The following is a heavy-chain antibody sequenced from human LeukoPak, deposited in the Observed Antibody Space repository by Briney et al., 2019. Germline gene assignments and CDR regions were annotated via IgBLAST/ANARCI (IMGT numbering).Heavy chain of an antibody. V-gene: IGHV3-30-3*01. CDR1: GFTFTAYL. Sequence: GGPLRLTCAASGFTFTAYLIHWVRQAPGKGLEWVAVMSSDGNAMFYADSVKGRFTISRDNSKNTLYLQMNSLRAEDTAVYYCVRESEYYFDHSASFDYWGQGTLVTVSS. D-gene: IGHD3-22*01. CDR3: VRESEYYFDHSASFDY. J-gene: IGHJ4*02. CDR2: MSSDGNAM.